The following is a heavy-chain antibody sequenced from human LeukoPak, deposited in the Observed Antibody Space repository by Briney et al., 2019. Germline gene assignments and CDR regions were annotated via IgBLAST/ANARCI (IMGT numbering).Heavy chain of an antibody. D-gene: IGHD3-22*01. CDR2: IYYSGST. CDR1: GGSISSFY. J-gene: IGHJ6*02. CDR3: ARNPYYYDSSGYYYYGMDV. V-gene: IGHV4-59*01. Sequence: PSETLSLTCAVSGGSISSFYGSWIRQPPGEGVVGMGNIYYSGSTNYNPSLKSRVTISVHTSKNQFSLQLSSVTAADTAVYYCARNPYYYDSSGYYYYGMDVWGQGTKVTVSS.